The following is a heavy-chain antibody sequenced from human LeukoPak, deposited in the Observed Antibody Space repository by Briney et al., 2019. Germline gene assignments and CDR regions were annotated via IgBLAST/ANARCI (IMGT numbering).Heavy chain of an antibody. D-gene: IGHD4-17*01. J-gene: IGHJ4*02. CDR2: IYYSGST. Sequence: SETLSLTCTVSGGSVSSGSYYWSWIRQPPGKGLEWIGYIYYSGSTNYNPSPKSRVTISVDTSKNQFSLKLSSVTAADTAVFYCARIATVTGVDYWGQGTLVTVSS. CDR3: ARIATVTGVDY. V-gene: IGHV4-61*01. CDR1: GGSVSSGSYY.